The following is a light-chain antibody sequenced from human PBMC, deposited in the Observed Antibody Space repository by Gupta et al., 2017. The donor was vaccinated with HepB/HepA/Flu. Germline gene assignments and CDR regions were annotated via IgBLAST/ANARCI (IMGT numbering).Light chain of an antibody. CDR2: SDN. CDR3: AAWDDSLNGWV. CDR1: SSNIGSNT. V-gene: IGLV1-44*01. J-gene: IGLJ3*02. Sequence: SVLIHPPPASGTPGPGVTVSCSGSSSNIGSNTVNWYQQLPGTAPKLLIYSDNQRPSGVPDRFSGSKSGTSASLAISGLQSEDEADYYCAAWDDSLNGWVFGGGTKLTVL.